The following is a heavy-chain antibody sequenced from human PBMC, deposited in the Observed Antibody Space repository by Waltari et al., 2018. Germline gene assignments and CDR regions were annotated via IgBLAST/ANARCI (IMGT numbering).Heavy chain of an antibody. V-gene: IGHV3-21*01. J-gene: IGHJ4*02. Sequence: EVQLVESGGGLVKPGGSIRLSCSASGFTFSSSSMTWVTQAPGKGLAWVSSISSSSSYIYYADSVKGRFTISRDNAKNSLYLQMNSLRAEDTAVYYCARDSMGWELLRSPFDYWGQGTLVTVSS. CDR3: ARDSMGWELLRSPFDY. D-gene: IGHD1-26*01. CDR1: GFTFSSSS. CDR2: ISSSSSYI.